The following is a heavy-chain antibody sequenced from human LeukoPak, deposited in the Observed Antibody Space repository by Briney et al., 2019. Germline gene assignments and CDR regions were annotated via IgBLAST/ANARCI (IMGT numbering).Heavy chain of an antibody. Sequence: GGSLRLSCAASGFTFSDHYMDWVRQAPGKGLEWVGRTRNKAKSYSTEYAASVKGRFTISRDDSKNSLYLQMNSLKTEDTAVYYCARVSLAGAGSWALDIWGQGTMVTVSS. CDR1: GFTFSDHY. CDR3: ARVSLAGAGSWALDI. J-gene: IGHJ3*02. CDR2: TRNKAKSYST. D-gene: IGHD6-13*01. V-gene: IGHV3-72*01.